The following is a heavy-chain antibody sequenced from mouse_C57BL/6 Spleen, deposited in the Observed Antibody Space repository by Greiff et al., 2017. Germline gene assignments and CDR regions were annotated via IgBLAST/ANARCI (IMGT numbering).Heavy chain of an antibody. CDR3: ARGIYVEYDRGVFDD. V-gene: IGHV1-9*01. CDR1: GYTFTGYW. Sequence: HVQLLQSGAELMKPGASVKLSCKATGYTFTGYWIDWVKQRPGHGLEWVGEILPGSGSTYYDDKFKGKVTFTADTATNTAYLQLSSLTTEDSAIXYCARGIYVEYDRGVFDDWGKGTTLTVSS. J-gene: IGHJ2*01. D-gene: IGHD2-4*01. CDR2: ILPGSGST.